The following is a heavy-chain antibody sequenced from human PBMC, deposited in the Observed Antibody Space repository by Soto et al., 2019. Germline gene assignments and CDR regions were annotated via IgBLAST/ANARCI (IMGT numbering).Heavy chain of an antibody. V-gene: IGHV3-74*01. CDR3: SRDLCGQHDS. CDR2: TSEDGGRT. CDR1: VFTFSSYC. D-gene: IGHD3-16*01. Sequence: PGGSLRISCSASVFTFSSYCMHGVRQAPGKGLVWVARTSEDGGRTDYADSVQGRFTISRDNANNALYLQMNSLRAEDTDIYFCSRDLCGQHDSWGQGTLVTVSS. J-gene: IGHJ4*02.